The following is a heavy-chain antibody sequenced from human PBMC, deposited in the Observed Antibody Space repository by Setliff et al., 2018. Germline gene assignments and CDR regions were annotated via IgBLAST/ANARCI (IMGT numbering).Heavy chain of an antibody. J-gene: IGHJ4*02. CDR3: ARTCSGSGCYAGLES. CDR2: IYSDDGVKK. CDR1: GFAVSGDY. Sequence: GGSLRLSCAASGFAVSGDYMSWVRQAPGKGLEWVGAIYSDDGVKKYHADSVKGRFTISRDNSKNTLYLQMNSLRPEDTAVYYCARTCSGSGCYAGLESWGQGTPVTVSS. V-gene: IGHV3-53*05. D-gene: IGHD2-15*01.